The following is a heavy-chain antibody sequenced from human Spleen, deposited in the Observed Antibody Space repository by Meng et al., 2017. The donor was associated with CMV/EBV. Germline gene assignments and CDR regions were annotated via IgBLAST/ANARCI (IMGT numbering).Heavy chain of an antibody. V-gene: IGHV1-69*05. CDR3: ARDVGTNWFDL. CDR2: IIPVFGTA. D-gene: IGHD6-13*01. J-gene: IGHJ5*02. CDR1: VYTFTSDY. Sequence: SCKASVYTFTSDYMHWVRQAPGQGLEWMGGIIPVFGTANYPQKFQGRVTIATDESTTTAYMELTSLRSEDTAIYFCARDVGTNWFDLWGQGTLVTVSS.